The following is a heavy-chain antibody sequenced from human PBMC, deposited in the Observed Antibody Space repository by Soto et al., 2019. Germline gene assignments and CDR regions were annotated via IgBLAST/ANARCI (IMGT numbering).Heavy chain of an antibody. CDR3: ATASVGAPWYFDY. J-gene: IGHJ4*02. CDR2: FDPEAGET. V-gene: IGHV1-24*01. CDR1: GYTLTELS. D-gene: IGHD1-26*01. Sequence: GASVKVSCMVSGYTLTELSMHCVRQAPGKGPEWIGGFDPEAGETIYAQKFQGRVTMTEDTSTDTAYMELSSLRSEDTAVYYCATASVGAPWYFDYWGQGTLVTVSS.